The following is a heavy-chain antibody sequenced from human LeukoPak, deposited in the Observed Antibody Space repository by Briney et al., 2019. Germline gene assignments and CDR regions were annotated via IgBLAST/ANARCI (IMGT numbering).Heavy chain of an antibody. D-gene: IGHD3-3*01. CDR3: ARLGITIFGVAVEAFDI. CDR2: IYYSGST. V-gene: IGHV4-59*01. J-gene: IGHJ3*02. CDR1: GGSIRSYY. Sequence: SETLSLTCTVSGGSIRSYYWSWIRQPPGKGLEWIGYIYYSGSTNYNPSLKSRVNISVDTSKNQFSLKLSSVTAADTAVYYCARLGITIFGVAVEAFDIWGQGTMVTVSS.